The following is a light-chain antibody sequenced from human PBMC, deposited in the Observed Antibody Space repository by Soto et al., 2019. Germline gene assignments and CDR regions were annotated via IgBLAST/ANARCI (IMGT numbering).Light chain of an antibody. Sequence: EIVMTQSPATLSVSPGERVTLSCRASQSISSNLAWYQQKPGQGPRLLIYDASTRATGIPARFSGSGSGTDFTLTISSLQSEDFAVYYCQQYNNWLKWTFGQGTKVDIK. J-gene: IGKJ1*01. CDR2: DAS. CDR3: QQYNNWLKWT. V-gene: IGKV3-15*01. CDR1: QSISSN.